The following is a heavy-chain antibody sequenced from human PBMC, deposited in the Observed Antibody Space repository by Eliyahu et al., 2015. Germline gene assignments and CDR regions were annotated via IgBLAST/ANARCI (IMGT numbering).Heavy chain of an antibody. CDR1: GDSVRAYSYY. Sequence: HLQLQESGPGLVKASETLSLTCTVSGDSVRAYSYYWGWVRQASGKPLEWLGSFYFSGNIQYNPSLQSRVSISVGTSKTHFSLRLSSVTAADTAVYYCVREGGDYSDYNGFDIWGPGTTVTVTS. J-gene: IGHJ3*02. V-gene: IGHV4-39*02. CDR3: VREGGDYSDYNGFDI. D-gene: IGHD4-11*01. CDR2: FYFSGNI.